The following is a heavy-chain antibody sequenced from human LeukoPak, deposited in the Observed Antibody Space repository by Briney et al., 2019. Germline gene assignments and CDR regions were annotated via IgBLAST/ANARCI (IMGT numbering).Heavy chain of an antibody. V-gene: IGHV4-31*03. Sequence: PSETLSLTCTVSGGSISSGGSYWSWIRQHPGKGLEWIGYIYYSGSTYYNPSLKSRVAISVDTSKNQFSLKLSSVTAADTAVYYCARGPNAEVRNAFDIWGQGTMVTVSS. J-gene: IGHJ3*02. CDR2: IYYSGST. CDR1: GGSISSGGSY. D-gene: IGHD4/OR15-4a*01. CDR3: ARGPNAEVRNAFDI.